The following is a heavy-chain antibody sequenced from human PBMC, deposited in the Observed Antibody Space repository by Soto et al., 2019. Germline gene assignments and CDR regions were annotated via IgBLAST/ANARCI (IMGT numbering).Heavy chain of an antibody. CDR1: GGTFSSYT. Sequence: QVQLVQSGAEVKKPGSSVKVSCKASGGTFSSYTISWVRQAPGQGLEWMGRIIPILGIANYAQKFQGRVTFTTDKSPTAAYMELSSLRSEDTAVYYCAREHGRYSGYDYYYSGMDVWGQGTTVTVSS. J-gene: IGHJ6*02. CDR2: IIPILGIA. D-gene: IGHD5-12*01. CDR3: AREHGRYSGYDYYYSGMDV. V-gene: IGHV1-69*08.